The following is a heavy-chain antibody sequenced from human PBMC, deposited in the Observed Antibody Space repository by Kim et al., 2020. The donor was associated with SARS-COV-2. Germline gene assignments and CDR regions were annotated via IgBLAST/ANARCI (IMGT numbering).Heavy chain of an antibody. CDR3: ARRSSGANRGFDY. D-gene: IGHD3-10*01. J-gene: IGHJ4*02. Sequence: YAVSLKSQRTVSPDASTDQFSLQLNGVTTADTAVYYCARRSSGANRGFDYWGQGTLVTVSS. V-gene: IGHV6-1*01.